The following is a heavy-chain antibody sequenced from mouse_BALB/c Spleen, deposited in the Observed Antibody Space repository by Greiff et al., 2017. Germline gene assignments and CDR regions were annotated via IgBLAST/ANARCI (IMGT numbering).Heavy chain of an antibody. CDR3: ARGGYGSSFAWFAY. V-gene: IGHV1-7*01. Sequence: LEESGAELAKPGASVKMSCKASGYTFTSYWMHWVKQRPGQGLEWIGYINPSTGYTEYNQKFKDKATLTADKSSSTAYMQLSSLTSEDSAVYYCARGGYGSSFAWFAYWGQGTLVTVSA. CDR2: INPSTGYT. J-gene: IGHJ3*01. CDR1: GYTFTSYW. D-gene: IGHD1-1*01.